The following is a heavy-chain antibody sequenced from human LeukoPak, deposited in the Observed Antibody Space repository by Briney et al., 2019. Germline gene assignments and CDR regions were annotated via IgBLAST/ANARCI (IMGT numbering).Heavy chain of an antibody. CDR3: AGGAYGDYFYGMDV. Sequence: GGSLRLSCAASGFTFSTYSMNWVRQAPGKGLEWVSSISSSSYIYYADSVKGRFTISRDDAKNSLYLQMNSLRAEDTAVYYCAGGAYGDYFYGMDVWGQGTTVTVSS. CDR2: ISSSSYI. V-gene: IGHV3-21*01. D-gene: IGHD4-17*01. J-gene: IGHJ6*02. CDR1: GFTFSTYS.